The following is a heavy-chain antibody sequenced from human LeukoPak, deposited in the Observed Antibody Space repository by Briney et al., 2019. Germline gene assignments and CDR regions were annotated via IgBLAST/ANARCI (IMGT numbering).Heavy chain of an antibody. D-gene: IGHD3-22*01. CDR2: FDPEDGET. CDR3: ATESWDSSGYNFDY. V-gene: IGHV1-24*01. J-gene: IGHJ4*02. Sequence: ASVKVSCKVSGYTLTELSMHWVRQAPGKGLEWMGGFDPEDGETIYAQKFQGRVTMTEDTSTDTAYMELSSLRSEDTAMYYCATESWDSSGYNFDYWGQGTLVTVSS. CDR1: GYTLTELS.